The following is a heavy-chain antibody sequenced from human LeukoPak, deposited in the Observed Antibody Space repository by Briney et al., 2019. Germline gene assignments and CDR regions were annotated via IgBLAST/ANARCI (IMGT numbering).Heavy chain of an antibody. CDR3: ARDRYYESGGLLFESGY. V-gene: IGHV1-69*13. CDR2: IIPVVGTP. D-gene: IGHD3-22*01. CDR1: GDTFGNFG. J-gene: IGHJ4*02. Sequence: SVKVSCKASGDTFGNFGISWVRQAPGQGLEWVGGIIPVVGTPSYAQKFQGRVTTTADGSATTAYMELSSLTSEDTAVYYCARDRYYESGGLLFESGYWGQGTLVTVSS.